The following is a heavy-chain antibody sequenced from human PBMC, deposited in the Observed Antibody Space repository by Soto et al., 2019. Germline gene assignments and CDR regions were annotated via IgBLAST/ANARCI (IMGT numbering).Heavy chain of an antibody. CDR1: GFTLSGYA. Sequence: EVQLAESGGGLAQPGGSLRLSCAASGFTLSGYAMDWVRQAPGKGLEYVSGSSSNGVGTYYANSVQGRFTISRDNSKNTVYLQMGSLRPEDMAVYYCARRARPDIYYMDVWGKGTTVTVSS. J-gene: IGHJ6*03. V-gene: IGHV3-64*01. D-gene: IGHD6-6*01. CDR2: SSSNGVGT. CDR3: ARRARPDIYYMDV.